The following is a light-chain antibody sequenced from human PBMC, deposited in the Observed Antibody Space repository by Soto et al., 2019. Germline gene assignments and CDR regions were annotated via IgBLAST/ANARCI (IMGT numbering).Light chain of an antibody. CDR1: SSDVGAYNY. CDR2: EVS. J-gene: IGLJ2*01. CDR3: SSYAGSNTDVV. V-gene: IGLV2-8*01. Sequence: QSALTQPPSASGSPGQSVTISCTGTSSDVGAYNYVSWYQQHPGKVPKLMIYEVSKRPSGVPDRFSGSKSGNTASLTVSGLQAEDEADYYCSSYAGSNTDVVFGGGTKLTVL.